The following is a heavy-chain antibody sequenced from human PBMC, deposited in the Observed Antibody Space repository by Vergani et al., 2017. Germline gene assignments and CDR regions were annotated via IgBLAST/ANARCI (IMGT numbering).Heavy chain of an antibody. CDR2: ISGSGGST. D-gene: IGHD3-10*01. J-gene: IGHJ4*02. CDR3: AKDRIYYYGSGSTPVYDFDY. Sequence: EVQLLESGGGLVQPGGSLRLSCAASGFTFSSYAMSWVRQAPGKGLEWVSAISGSGGSTYYADSVKGRFTISRDNSKNTLYLQMKSLRAEDTAVYYCAKDRIYYYGSGSTPVYDFDYWGQGTLVTVSS. V-gene: IGHV3-23*01. CDR1: GFTFSSYA.